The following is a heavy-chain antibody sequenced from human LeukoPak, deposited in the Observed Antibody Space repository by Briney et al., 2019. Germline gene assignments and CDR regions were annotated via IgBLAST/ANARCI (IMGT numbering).Heavy chain of an antibody. V-gene: IGHV3-66*01. CDR1: GFTVSSNY. CDR2: IYSGGST. J-gene: IGHJ6*02. D-gene: IGHD6-19*01. Sequence: HGGSLRLSCAASGFTVSSNYMSWVRQAPGKGLEWVSVIYSGGSTYYADSVKGRFTISRDNSKNTLYLQMNSLRAEDTAVYYCARAIAVAGLYYYYGMDVWGQGTTVTVSS. CDR3: ARAIAVAGLYYYYGMDV.